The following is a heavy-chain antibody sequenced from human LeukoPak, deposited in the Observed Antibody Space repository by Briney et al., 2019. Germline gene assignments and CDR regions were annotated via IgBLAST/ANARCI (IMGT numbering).Heavy chain of an antibody. CDR3: ARERFYYYYGMDV. D-gene: IGHD3-3*01. J-gene: IGHJ6*02. Sequence: PXGSLRLSCAASGFTFSSYSMNWVRQAPGKGLEWVSYISSSSSTIYYADSVKGRFTISRDNAKNSLYLQMNSLRAEDTAVYYCARERFYYYYGMDVWGQGTTVTVSS. CDR2: ISSSSSTI. CDR1: GFTFSSYS. V-gene: IGHV3-48*01.